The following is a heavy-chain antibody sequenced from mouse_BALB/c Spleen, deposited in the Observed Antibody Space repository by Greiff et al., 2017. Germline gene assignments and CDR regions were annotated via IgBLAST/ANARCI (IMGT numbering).Heavy chain of an antibody. J-gene: IGHJ4*01. D-gene: IGHD2-3*01. V-gene: IGHV1S137*01. CDR3: ARGGWLLRAMDY. CDR2: ISTYYGDA. CDR1: GYTFTDYA. Sequence: VQLVESGAELVRPGVSVKISCKGSGYTFTDYAMHWVKQSHAKSLEWIGVISTYYGDASYNQKFKGKATMTVDKSSSTAYMELARLTSEDSAIYYCARGGWLLRAMDYWGQGTSVTVSS.